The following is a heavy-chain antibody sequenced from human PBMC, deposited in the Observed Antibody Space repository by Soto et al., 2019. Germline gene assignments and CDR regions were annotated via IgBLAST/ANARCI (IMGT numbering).Heavy chain of an antibody. D-gene: IGHD4-17*01. Sequence: QVQLVESGGGVVQPGRSLRLSCAASGFTFSSYGMHWVRQAPGKGLEWVAVISYDGSNKYYADSVKGRFTISRDNSTNTLYLQMHSLRAEDTAVYYCARGLGAYGDFLDAFDIWGQGTMVTVSS. CDR1: GFTFSSYG. V-gene: IGHV3-30*03. J-gene: IGHJ3*02. CDR3: ARGLGAYGDFLDAFDI. CDR2: ISYDGSNK.